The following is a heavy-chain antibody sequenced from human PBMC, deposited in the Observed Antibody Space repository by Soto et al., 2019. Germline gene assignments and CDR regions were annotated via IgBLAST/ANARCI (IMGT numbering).Heavy chain of an antibody. CDR1: GGSISSGGYY. V-gene: IGHV4-31*03. J-gene: IGHJ4*01. D-gene: IGHD3-16*02. CDR2: IYYSGST. Sequence: SETLSLTCTVSGGSISSGGYYWSWIRQHPGKGLEWIGYIYYSGSTYYNPSLKSRVTISVDTSKNQFSLKLSSVTAADTAVYYCARGGPASVRDVYRYLWAVFGYWGHGTLVTVSS. CDR3: ARGGPASVRDVYRYLWAVFGY.